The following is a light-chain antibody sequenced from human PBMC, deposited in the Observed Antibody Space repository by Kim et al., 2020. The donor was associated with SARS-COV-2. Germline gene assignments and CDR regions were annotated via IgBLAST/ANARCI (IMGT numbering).Light chain of an antibody. CDR3: QSADSSGTYVV. V-gene: IGLV3-25*03. J-gene: IGLJ2*01. Sequence: PGRTARITCSGDALPKQYADWYQQRPGQAPVLVIYKDSERPSGIPERFSGSSSGTTVTLTISGVQAEDEAEYYCQSADSSGTYVVFGGGTQLTVL. CDR2: KDS. CDR1: ALPKQY.